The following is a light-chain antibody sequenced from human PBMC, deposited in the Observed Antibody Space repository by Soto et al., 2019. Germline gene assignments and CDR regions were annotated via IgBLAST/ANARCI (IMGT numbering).Light chain of an antibody. V-gene: IGLV1-40*01. CDR2: GNS. Sequence: QSVLTQPPSVSGAPGQRVTISCTGSSSNIGAGYDVHWYQQLPGTAPKLLIYGNSNRPSGVPDRFSGSKSGTSASLAITGRQAEDEADYYCQSYDSSLSDSYVFGTGTKLTVL. CDR1: SSNIGAGYD. J-gene: IGLJ1*01. CDR3: QSYDSSLSDSYV.